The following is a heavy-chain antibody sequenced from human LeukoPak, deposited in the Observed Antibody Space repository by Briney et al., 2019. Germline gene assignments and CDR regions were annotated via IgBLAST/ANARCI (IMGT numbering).Heavy chain of an antibody. CDR3: AKFSPGNSPDYYYYYYMDV. V-gene: IGHV3-23*01. CDR1: GFTFSSYG. J-gene: IGHJ6*03. Sequence: PGGSLRLSCAASGFTFSSYGMSWVRQAPGKGLEWVSAISGSGGSTYYADSVKGRFTISRDNSKNTLYLQMNSLRAEDTAVYYCAKFSPGNSPDYYYYYYMDVWGKGTTVTISS. CDR2: ISGSGGST. D-gene: IGHD4-23*01.